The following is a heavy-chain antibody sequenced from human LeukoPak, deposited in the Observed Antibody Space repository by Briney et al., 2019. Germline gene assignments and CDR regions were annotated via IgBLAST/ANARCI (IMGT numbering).Heavy chain of an antibody. CDR3: AKDLMYYDSSGYYYY. D-gene: IGHD3-22*01. CDR2: ISGSGGST. J-gene: IGHJ4*02. CDR1: GFTFSSYA. Sequence: GGSLRLSCAASGFTFSSYAMSWVRQAPGKGLEWVSAISGSGGSTYYADSVKGRFTISRDNSKNTLYLQMNSLRAEDTAVYYCAKDLMYYDSSGYYYYWGQGTLVTVSS. V-gene: IGHV3-23*01.